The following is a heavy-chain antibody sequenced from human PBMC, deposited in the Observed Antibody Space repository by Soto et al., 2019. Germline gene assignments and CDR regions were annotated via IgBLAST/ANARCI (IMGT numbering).Heavy chain of an antibody. J-gene: IGHJ6*02. CDR2: IWYDGTNK. D-gene: IGHD6-13*01. CDR3: ARDRGAVAGTRYYSGMDV. V-gene: IGHV3-33*01. Sequence: QVQLVESGGGVVQPGRSLRLSCAASGFTFSSYGMHWVRQAPGKGLEWVAVIWYDGTNKYYADSVKGRFTISRDNSKNTLYLQMNSRRAEDTAVYYCARDRGAVAGTRYYSGMDVWGQGTTVTVSS. CDR1: GFTFSSYG.